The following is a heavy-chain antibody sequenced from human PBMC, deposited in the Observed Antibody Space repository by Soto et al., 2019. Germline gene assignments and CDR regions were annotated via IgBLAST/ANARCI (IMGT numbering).Heavy chain of an antibody. J-gene: IGHJ4*02. CDR2: ISANNGHT. CDR1: GYIFTNYG. CDR3: ARDFVGAPSRKDD. Sequence: GASVKVSCKASGYIFTNYGITWVRQAPGQGLEWMGWISANNGHTNYAQKFQGRVTMTTDTSTSTAYMELRSLRSNDTAVYYCARDFVGAPSRKDDWGQGTPVTVSS. D-gene: IGHD1-26*01. V-gene: IGHV1-18*01.